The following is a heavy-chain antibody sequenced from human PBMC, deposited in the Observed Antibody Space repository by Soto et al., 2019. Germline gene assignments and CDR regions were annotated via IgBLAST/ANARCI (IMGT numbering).Heavy chain of an antibody. Sequence: EVQLVETGGGLIQPGGSLRLSCAASGFTVSSNYMNWVRQAPGKGLKGVSIIYSDGTTSYADSVKGRFTISRDNFKNTLHLQMNSLRAEDTAVYYCAILSNWGQGTLVTVSS. CDR1: GFTVSSNY. CDR2: IYSDGTT. CDR3: AILSN. D-gene: IGHD6-6*01. V-gene: IGHV3-53*02. J-gene: IGHJ4*02.